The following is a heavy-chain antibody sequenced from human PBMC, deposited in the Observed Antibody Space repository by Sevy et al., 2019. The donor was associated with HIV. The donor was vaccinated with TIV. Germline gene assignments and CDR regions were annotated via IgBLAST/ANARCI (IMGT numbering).Heavy chain of an antibody. Sequence: SETLSLTCTVSGGSISSSSYYWGWIRQPPGKGLEWIGSIYYSGSTYYHPSLKSRVTISVDTSKNQFSLKLSSVTAADTAVYYCARFQRSSGYFDYWGQGTLVTVSS. V-gene: IGHV4-39*01. J-gene: IGHJ4*02. CDR1: GGSISSSSYY. CDR2: IYYSGST. D-gene: IGHD3-22*01. CDR3: ARFQRSSGYFDY.